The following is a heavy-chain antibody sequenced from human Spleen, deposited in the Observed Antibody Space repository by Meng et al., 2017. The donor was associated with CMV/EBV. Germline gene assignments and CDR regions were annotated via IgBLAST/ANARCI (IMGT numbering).Heavy chain of an antibody. CDR2: IKPDSGAT. D-gene: IGHD1-1*01. V-gene: IGHV1-2*02. CDR1: GYTFTGYY. CDR3: ARDHNWGPDH. J-gene: IGHJ4*02. Sequence: ASVKVSCKASGYTFTGYYMHWVRQAPGQGLEWMGWIKPDSGATNYAQTFQGRVTMTTDSSITTAYMELIGLTSDDTAVYYCARDHNWGPDHWGQGTLVTVSS.